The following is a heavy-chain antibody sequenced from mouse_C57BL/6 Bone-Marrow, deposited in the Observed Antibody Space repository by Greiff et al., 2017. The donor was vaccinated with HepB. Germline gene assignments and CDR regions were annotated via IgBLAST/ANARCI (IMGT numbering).Heavy chain of an antibody. V-gene: IGHV1-19*01. Sequence: VQLKESGPVLVKPGASVKMSCKASGYTFTDYYMNWVKQSHGKSLEWIGVINPYNGGTSYNQKFKGKATLTVDKSSSTAYMELNSLTSEDSAVYYCANGNFLAWFAYWGQGTLVTVSA. J-gene: IGHJ3*01. D-gene: IGHD2-1*01. CDR3: ANGNFLAWFAY. CDR2: INPYNGGT. CDR1: GYTFTDYY.